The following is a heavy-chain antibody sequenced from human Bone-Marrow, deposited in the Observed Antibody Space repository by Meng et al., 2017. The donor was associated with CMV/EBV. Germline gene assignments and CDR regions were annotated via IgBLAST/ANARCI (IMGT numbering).Heavy chain of an antibody. D-gene: IGHD5-12*01. V-gene: IGHV4-61*01. CDR2: IYYSGST. CDR3: ARAPPAWLVAKGS. J-gene: IGHJ4*02. Sequence: SETLSLTCTVSGGSVSSGSYYWSWIRQPPGKGLEWIGYIYYSGSTNYNPSLKSRVTISVDTSKNQFSLKLSSVTAADTAVYFCARAPPAWLVAKGSRGQGTLVTVSS. CDR1: GGSVSSGSYY.